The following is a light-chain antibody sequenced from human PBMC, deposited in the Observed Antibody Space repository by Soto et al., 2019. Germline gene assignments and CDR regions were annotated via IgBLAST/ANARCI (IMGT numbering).Light chain of an antibody. Sequence: DIVMTQSPATLPVAPGERVTFSCRASQGVSRKLAWYQHKPGQAPRLLISGASTGATGIPARFSGSGSGTEFTLTISSLQSEDCAIYYCQQYDNWPWTFGQGTKVDIK. CDR2: GAS. CDR3: QQYDNWPWT. V-gene: IGKV3-15*01. CDR1: QGVSRK. J-gene: IGKJ1*01.